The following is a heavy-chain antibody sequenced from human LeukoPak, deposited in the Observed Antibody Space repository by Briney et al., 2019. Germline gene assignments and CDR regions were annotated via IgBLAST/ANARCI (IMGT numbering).Heavy chain of an antibody. J-gene: IGHJ4*02. CDR3: ARGALYYDFWRTGEDY. CDR2: IWYDGSSK. Sequence: SGGSLRLSCAASGFTFSTYGMHWVRQAPGKGLEWVAVIWYDGSSKYYADSVKGRFTISRDNSQNTLYLHMNSLRAEDTAVYYCARGALYYDFWRTGEDYWGQGTLVTVSS. D-gene: IGHD3-3*01. CDR1: GFTFSTYG. V-gene: IGHV3-33*01.